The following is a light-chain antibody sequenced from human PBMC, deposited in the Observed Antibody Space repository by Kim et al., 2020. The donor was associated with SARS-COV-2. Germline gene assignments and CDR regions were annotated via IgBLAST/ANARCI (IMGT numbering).Light chain of an antibody. Sequence: QRVTISCTGSSSNIGAGYDVHWYQQLPGTAPKLLIYGNNNRPSGVPDRFSGSKSGTSASLAITGLQAEDETDYYCQSYDSSLSGWVSGGGTQLTVL. CDR3: QSYDSSLSGWV. CDR1: SSNIGAGYD. J-gene: IGLJ2*01. V-gene: IGLV1-40*01. CDR2: GNN.